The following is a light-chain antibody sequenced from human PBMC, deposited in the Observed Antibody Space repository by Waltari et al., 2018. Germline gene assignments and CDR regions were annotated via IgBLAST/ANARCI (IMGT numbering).Light chain of an antibody. V-gene: IGLV1-51*02. J-gene: IGLJ7*01. Sequence: QSVLTQPPSVSAAPGQRVTIPCSGGSSHIGKNYVSWYRQFPGSAPKPPIYEDTERPAGVPGRFSGSKSGTSATLDITGLQPGDEAEYYCGTWDSSLSGAVFGGGTLLTVL. CDR3: GTWDSSLSGAV. CDR1: SSHIGKNY. CDR2: EDT.